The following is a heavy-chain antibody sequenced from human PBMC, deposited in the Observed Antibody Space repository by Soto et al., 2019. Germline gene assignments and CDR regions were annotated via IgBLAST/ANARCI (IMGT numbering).Heavy chain of an antibody. CDR1: GFTFSSYA. CDR3: AKTVPGTKY. Sequence: GGSLRLSCAASGFTFSSYAMSWVRQAPGKGLEWVSGISGSGDSTYYADSVKGRFTISRDNSKNTLFLQMSSLGAEDTAVYYCAKTVPGTKYWGQGTLVTVSS. V-gene: IGHV3-23*01. CDR2: ISGSGDST. D-gene: IGHD6-19*01. J-gene: IGHJ4*02.